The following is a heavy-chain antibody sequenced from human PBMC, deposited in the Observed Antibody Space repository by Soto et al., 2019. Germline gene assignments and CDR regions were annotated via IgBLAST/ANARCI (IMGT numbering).Heavy chain of an antibody. CDR1: GFTFSSYW. CDR3: AREGIQPQSGYGMDV. CDR2: IKQAGSEK. Sequence: EVQLVESGGGLVQPGGSLRLSCAASGFTFSSYWMSWVRQAPGKGLEWVANIKQAGSEKYYVDSVKGRCTISRDNAKNSLYRQRNSLRAEDTAVYYCAREGIQPQSGYGMDVWGQGTTVTVSS. D-gene: IGHD5-18*01. J-gene: IGHJ6*02. V-gene: IGHV3-7*01.